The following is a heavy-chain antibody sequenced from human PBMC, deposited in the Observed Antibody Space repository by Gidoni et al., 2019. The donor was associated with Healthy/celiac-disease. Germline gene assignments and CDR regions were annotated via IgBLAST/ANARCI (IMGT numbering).Heavy chain of an antibody. Sequence: QVQLVQSGAEVKKPGSSVKVSCKASGATFSSYAISWVRQAPGQGLEWMGRIIPILGIANYAQKCQGRVTITADKSTSTAYMELSSLRSEDTAVYYCARGLPCSGGSCYIFDYWGQGTLVTVSS. CDR3: ARGLPCSGGSCYIFDY. CDR1: GATFSSYA. CDR2: IIPILGIA. V-gene: IGHV1-69*04. D-gene: IGHD2-15*01. J-gene: IGHJ4*02.